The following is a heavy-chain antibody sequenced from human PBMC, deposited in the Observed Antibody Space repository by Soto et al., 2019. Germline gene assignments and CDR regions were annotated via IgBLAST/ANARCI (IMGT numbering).Heavy chain of an antibody. CDR1: GYTFTGYD. Sequence: DSVKVSCKASGYTFTGYDMHWVLQAPGQGLEWMGWINPNSGGTNYAQKFQGRVTMTRDTSISTAYMELSRLRSDDTAVYYCARSGIAARRGYNWFDPWGQGTLVTVSS. V-gene: IGHV1-2*02. CDR2: INPNSGGT. J-gene: IGHJ5*02. D-gene: IGHD6-6*01. CDR3: ARSGIAARRGYNWFDP.